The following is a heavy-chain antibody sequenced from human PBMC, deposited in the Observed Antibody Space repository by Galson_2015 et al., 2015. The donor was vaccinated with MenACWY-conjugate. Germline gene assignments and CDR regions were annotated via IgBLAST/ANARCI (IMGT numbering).Heavy chain of an antibody. Sequence: SVKVSCKASGYTFTSHGINWVRQAPGQGLEWLGRISAYNANTNYARNLQGRVTMTTDTSTSTAYMELRSLRPDDTAVYYCARGNYELDFWGQGTLVTVSS. D-gene: IGHD1-7*01. J-gene: IGHJ4*02. CDR1: GYTFTSHG. CDR3: ARGNYELDF. CDR2: ISAYNANT. V-gene: IGHV1-18*01.